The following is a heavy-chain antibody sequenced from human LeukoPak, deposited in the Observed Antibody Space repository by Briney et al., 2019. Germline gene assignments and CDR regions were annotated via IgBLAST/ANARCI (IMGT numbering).Heavy chain of an antibody. CDR2: IIPIFGTA. D-gene: IGHD6-13*01. CDR1: GGTFSSYA. V-gene: IGHV1-69*06. CDR3: AIQGGSSWYGDYYYGMDV. J-gene: IGHJ6*02. Sequence: ASVKVSCKASGGTFSSYAISWVRQAPGQGLEWMGGIIPIFGTANYAQKFQGRVTITADKSTSTAYMELSSLRSEDTAVYYCAIQGGSSWYGDYYYGMDVWGQGTTVTVSS.